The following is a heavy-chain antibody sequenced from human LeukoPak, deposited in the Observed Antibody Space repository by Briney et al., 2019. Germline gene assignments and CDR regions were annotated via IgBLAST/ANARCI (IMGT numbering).Heavy chain of an antibody. V-gene: IGHV1-2*02. D-gene: IGHD3-22*01. CDR2: INPNSGGT. CDR1: GYTFTGYF. J-gene: IGHJ4*02. Sequence: GASVKVSCKASGYTFTGYFMHWVRQAPGQGLGWMGWINPNSGGTNYAQKFQGRVTMTRDTPISTAYMELSSLRSDDTAVYYCARLSFTMIVVVDDYWGQGTQVTVSS. CDR3: ARLSFTMIVVVDDY.